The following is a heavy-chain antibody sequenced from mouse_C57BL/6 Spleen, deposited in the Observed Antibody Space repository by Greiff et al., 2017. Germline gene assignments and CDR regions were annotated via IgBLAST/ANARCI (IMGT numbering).Heavy chain of an antibody. V-gene: IGHV1-52*01. J-gene: IGHJ2*01. CDR2: IDPSDSET. Sequence: VQLQQSGAELVRPGSSVKLSCKASGYTFTSYWMHWVKQRPIQGLEWIGNIDPSDSETHYNQKFKDKATLTVDKSSSTAYMQLSSLTSEDSAVYYCARRYYYGSSFYFDYWGQGTTLTVSS. CDR1: GYTFTSYW. CDR3: ARRYYYGSSFYFDY. D-gene: IGHD1-1*01.